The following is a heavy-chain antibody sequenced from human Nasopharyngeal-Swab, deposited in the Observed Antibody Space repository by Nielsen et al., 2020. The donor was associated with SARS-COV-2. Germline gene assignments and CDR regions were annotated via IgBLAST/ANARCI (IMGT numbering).Heavy chain of an antibody. D-gene: IGHD3-9*01. CDR1: GFTFSSYA. CDR2: ISGSGGST. CDR3: AKGVDYDILTGSASN. J-gene: IGHJ4*02. Sequence: GESLKISCAASGFTFSSYAMSWVRQAPGKGLEWVSAISGSGGSTYYADSVKGRFTISRDNSKNTLYLQMNSLRAEDTAVYYCAKGVDYDILTGSASNWGQGTLVTVSS. V-gene: IGHV3-23*01.